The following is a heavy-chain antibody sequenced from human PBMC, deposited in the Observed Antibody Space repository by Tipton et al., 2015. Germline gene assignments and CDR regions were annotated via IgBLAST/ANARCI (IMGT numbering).Heavy chain of an antibody. CDR2: IYYTGST. D-gene: IGHD2-15*01. CDR3: ARTGYCSGGSCRFNYFDY. J-gene: IGHJ4*02. V-gene: IGHV4-61*01. CDR1: GGSVSSASYY. Sequence: TLSLTCTVSGGSVSSASYYWSWIRQPPGKGLEWIAHIYYTGSTNYDASLKSRVTTSIDTSKDQFSLKLSSVTAADTALYYCARTGYCSGGSCRFNYFDYWGQGTLVTVSS.